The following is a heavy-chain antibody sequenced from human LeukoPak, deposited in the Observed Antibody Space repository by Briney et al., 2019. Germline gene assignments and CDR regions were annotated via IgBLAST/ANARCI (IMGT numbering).Heavy chain of an antibody. CDR1: GGSINSYY. Sequence: PSETLSLTCTVSGGSINSYYWSWIRQPPGKGLEWIGYIYYSGSTNYNPSLKSRVTISVDTSKNQFSLKLSSVTAADTAVYYCARVDTAMVLQNWGQGTLVTGSS. CDR2: IYYSGST. V-gene: IGHV4-59*01. CDR3: ARVDTAMVLQN. D-gene: IGHD5-18*01. J-gene: IGHJ1*01.